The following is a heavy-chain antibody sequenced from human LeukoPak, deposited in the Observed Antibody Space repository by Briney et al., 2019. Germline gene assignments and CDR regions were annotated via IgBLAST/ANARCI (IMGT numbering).Heavy chain of an antibody. Sequence: ASVKVSCKVSGYTLTELSMHWVRQAPGKGLEWMGGFDSEDGETIYAQKFQGRVTMTEDTSTDTAYMELSSLRSEDTAVYYSATELYMELRRGCFDPWGHGTLVTVSS. J-gene: IGHJ5*02. CDR3: ATELYMELRRGCFDP. CDR2: FDSEDGET. V-gene: IGHV1-24*01. CDR1: GYTLTELS. D-gene: IGHD1-7*01.